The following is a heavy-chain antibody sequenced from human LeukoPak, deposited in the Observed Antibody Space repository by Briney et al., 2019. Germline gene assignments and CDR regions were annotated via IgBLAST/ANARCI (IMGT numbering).Heavy chain of an antibody. CDR1: GGSMSSYY. CDR3: ARDRIAVARRQLVWYFDL. CDR2: IYYSGST. Sequence: PSETLSLTCTVSGGSMSSYYWSWIRQPPGKGLEWIGYIYYSGSTNYNPSLKSRVTISVDTSKNQFSLKLSSVTAADTAVYYCARDRIAVARRQLVWYFDLWGRGTLVTVSS. V-gene: IGHV4-59*01. J-gene: IGHJ2*01. D-gene: IGHD6-19*01.